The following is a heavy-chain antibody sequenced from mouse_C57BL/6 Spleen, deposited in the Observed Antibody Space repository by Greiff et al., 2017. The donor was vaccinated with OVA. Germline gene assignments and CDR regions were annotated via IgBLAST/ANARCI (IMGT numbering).Heavy chain of an antibody. CDR1: GYAFSSYW. CDR3: ARSDYYGSSYDAMDY. V-gene: IGHV1-80*01. J-gene: IGHJ4*01. D-gene: IGHD1-1*01. CDR2: IYPGDGDT. Sequence: VQLQQSGAELVKPGASVKISRKASGYAFSSYWMNWVKQRPGKGLEWIGQIYPGDGDTNYNGKFKGKATLTADKSSSTAYMQLSSLTSEDSAVYFCARSDYYGSSYDAMDYWGQGTSVTVSS.